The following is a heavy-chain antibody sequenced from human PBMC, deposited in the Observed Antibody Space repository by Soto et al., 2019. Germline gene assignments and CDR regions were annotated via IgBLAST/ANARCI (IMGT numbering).Heavy chain of an antibody. Sequence: QPPGKGLEWIGYIYHSGSTYYNPSLKSRVTISVDKSKNQFSLKLTSVTAADTADYFFFQAEDGIRADFPVSAFLLNRSSDL. J-gene: IGHJ2*01. CDR3: FQAEDGIRADFPVSAFLLNRSSDL. CDR2: IYHSGST. D-gene: IGHD2-2*01. V-gene: IGHV4-30-2*01.